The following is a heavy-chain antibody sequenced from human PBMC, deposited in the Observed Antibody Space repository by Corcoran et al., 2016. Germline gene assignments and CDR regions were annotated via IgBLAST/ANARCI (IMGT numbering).Heavy chain of an antibody. CDR1: GYTFTSYD. J-gene: IGHJ6*02. CDR3: ATTQLLWFGGDGMDV. V-gene: IGHV1-3*01. Sequence: QVQLVQSGAEVKKPGASVKVTCKASGYTFTSYDMHWVRQAPGQRLEWMGWINAGKGNTKYSQKFQGRFTITRDTSASTAYMELSSLRSEDTAVYYCATTQLLWFGGDGMDVWGQGTTVTVSS. CDR2: INAGKGNT. D-gene: IGHD3-10*01.